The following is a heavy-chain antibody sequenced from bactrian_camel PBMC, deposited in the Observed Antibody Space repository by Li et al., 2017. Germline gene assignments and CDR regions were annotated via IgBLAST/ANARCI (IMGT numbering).Heavy chain of an antibody. V-gene: IGHV3S40*01. CDR3: VSAEDYDIDYGGGY. D-gene: IGHD4*01. CDR1: GFTFSSYV. J-gene: IGHJ4*01. CDR2: INSGGGMT. Sequence: DVQLVESGGGLVQPGGSLRLSCAASGFTFSSYVMSWVRQAPGKGLEWVSGINSGGGMTYYADSVKGRFTISRDNAKNTVYLQMNSLKPEDTAAYYCVSAEDYDIDYGGGYWGQGTQVTVS.